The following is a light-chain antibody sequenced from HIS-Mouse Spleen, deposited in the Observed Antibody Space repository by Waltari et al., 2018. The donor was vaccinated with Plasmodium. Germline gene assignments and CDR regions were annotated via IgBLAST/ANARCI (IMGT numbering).Light chain of an antibody. CDR1: QSVSSN. CDR3: QQYNNWSFT. CDR2: GAS. J-gene: IGKJ3*01. Sequence: EIVMTQSPATLSVSPGERASQSVSSNLAWYQQKPGQAPRLLIYGASTRATGIPARFSGSGSGTEFTLTISSLQSEEFAVYYCQQYNNWSFTFGPGTKVDIK. V-gene: IGKV3-15*01.